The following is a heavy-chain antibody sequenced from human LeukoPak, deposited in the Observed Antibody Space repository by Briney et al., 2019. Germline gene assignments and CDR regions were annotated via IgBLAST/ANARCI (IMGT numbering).Heavy chain of an antibody. CDR1: GGTFSSCA. CDR2: IIPIFGTA. D-gene: IGHD5-18*01. Sequence: SVKVSCKASGGTFSSCAISWVRQAPGQGLEWMGGIIPIFGTANYAQKFQGRVTITADKSTSTAYMELSSLRSEDTAVYYCATGGWPAMARFDAFDIWGQGTMVTVSS. CDR3: ATGGWPAMARFDAFDI. V-gene: IGHV1-69*06. J-gene: IGHJ3*02.